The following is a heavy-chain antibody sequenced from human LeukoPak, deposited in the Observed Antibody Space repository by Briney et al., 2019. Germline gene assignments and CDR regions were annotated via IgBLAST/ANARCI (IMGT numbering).Heavy chain of an antibody. Sequence: SETLSLTCTVSGGSISSYYWSWIRQPAGKGLEWIGRIYTSGSTNYNPSLKSRVTMSVDTSKNQFSLKLSSVTAADTAVYYCARRRRLRLGELYYYYYYMDVWGKGTTVTVSS. CDR2: IYTSGST. V-gene: IGHV4-4*07. D-gene: IGHD3-16*01. J-gene: IGHJ6*03. CDR3: ARRRRLRLGELYYYYYYMDV. CDR1: GGSISSYY.